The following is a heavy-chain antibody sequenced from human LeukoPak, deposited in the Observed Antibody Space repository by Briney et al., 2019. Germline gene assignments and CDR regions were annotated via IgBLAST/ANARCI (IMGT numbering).Heavy chain of an antibody. CDR3: ARRITVITYYYYYMDV. D-gene: IGHD4-17*01. CDR2: INHSGST. J-gene: IGHJ6*03. Sequence: SETLSLTCAVYGGSSSGYYWSWIRQPPGKGLEWIGEINHSGSTNYNPSLKSRVTISVDTSKNQFSLKLSSVTAADTAVYYCARRITVITYYYYYMDVWGKGTTVTVSS. V-gene: IGHV4-34*01. CDR1: GGSSSGYY.